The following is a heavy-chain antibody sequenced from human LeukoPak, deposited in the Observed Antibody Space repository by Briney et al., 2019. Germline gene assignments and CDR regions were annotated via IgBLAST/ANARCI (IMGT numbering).Heavy chain of an antibody. J-gene: IGHJ4*02. CDR2: ISGDGGST. Sequence: PGGSLRLSCAASGFTFTSYSMNWVRQAPGKGLEWVSTISGDGGSTYYADSVKGRFTISRDNSKNTLYLQVNSLRAEDTAVYYCAKGEKWDVTPFDYWGQGTLVTVSS. CDR1: GFTFTSYS. V-gene: IGHV3-23*01. D-gene: IGHD1-26*01. CDR3: AKGEKWDVTPFDY.